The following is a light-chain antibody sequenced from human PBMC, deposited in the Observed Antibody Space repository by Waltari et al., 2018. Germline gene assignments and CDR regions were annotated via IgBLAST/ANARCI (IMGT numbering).Light chain of an antibody. Sequence: QSALTQPASVSGSPGQSITTSCTGTSSDVGGYIYLSWYQQHPGKAPKLMIYDVSNRPAGVSNRFSGSKSDNTASLTISGLQAEDEADYYCSSYTSSSTLYVVFGGGTKLTVL. CDR2: DVS. J-gene: IGLJ2*01. CDR3: SSYTSSSTLYVV. CDR1: SSDVGGYIY. V-gene: IGLV2-14*01.